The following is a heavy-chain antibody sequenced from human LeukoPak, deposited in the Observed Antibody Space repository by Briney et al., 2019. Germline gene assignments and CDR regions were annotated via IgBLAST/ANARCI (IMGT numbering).Heavy chain of an antibody. CDR3: ARDSEQQLVKSYFDY. Sequence: PGRSLRLSCAAPGFTFSSYGMHWVRQAPGKGLEWVAVIWYDGSNKYYADSVKGRFTISRDNSKNTLYLQMNSLRAEDTAVYYCARDSEQQLVKSYFDYWGQGTLVTVSS. J-gene: IGHJ4*02. D-gene: IGHD6-13*01. CDR1: GFTFSSYG. CDR2: IWYDGSNK. V-gene: IGHV3-33*01.